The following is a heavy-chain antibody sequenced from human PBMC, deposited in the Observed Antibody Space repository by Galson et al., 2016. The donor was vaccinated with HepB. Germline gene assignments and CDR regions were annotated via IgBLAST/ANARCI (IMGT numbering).Heavy chain of an antibody. CDR3: VRAAYSLDH. J-gene: IGHJ4*02. D-gene: IGHD3-16*01. Sequence: SLRLSCAASGFTFSSYWMHWVRLAPRKGLVWVVRITSDGSDTNYADSAKGRFTISRDNAHNTLYLQMNSLRVEDMAVYYCVRAAYSLDHWGQGTLVTVSS. CDR2: ITSDGSDT. V-gene: IGHV3-74*01. CDR1: GFTFSSYW.